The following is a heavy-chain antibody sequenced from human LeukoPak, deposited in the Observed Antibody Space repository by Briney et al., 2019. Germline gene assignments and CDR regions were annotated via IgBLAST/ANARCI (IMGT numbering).Heavy chain of an antibody. J-gene: IGHJ5*02. D-gene: IGHD3-10*01. V-gene: IGHV3-74*01. CDR1: GFTFSSYW. CDR2: INSDGSGT. CDR3: ARSGYGSGSCYPPNWFDP. Sequence: GGSLRLSCAASGFTFSSYWMHWVRQAPGKGLVWVSRINSDGSGTSYADSVKGRFTISRDNAKNTLYLQMNSLRAEDTAVYYCARSGYGSGSCYPPNWFDPWGQGTLVTVSS.